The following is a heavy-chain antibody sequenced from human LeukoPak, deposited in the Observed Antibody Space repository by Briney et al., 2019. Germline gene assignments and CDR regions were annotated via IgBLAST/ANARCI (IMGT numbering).Heavy chain of an antibody. V-gene: IGHV1-8*01. CDR3: ARWGAAGTWGYYYYYYYMDV. D-gene: IGHD6-13*01. CDR1: GYTFTSYD. CDR2: MNPNSGNT. J-gene: IGHJ6*03. Sequence: ASVKVSCKASGYTFTSYDINWVRQATGQGLEWMGWMNPNSGNTGYAQKFQGRVTMTRNTSISTAYMELSSLRSEDTAVYYCARWGAAGTWGYYYYYYYMDVWGKGTTVTVSS.